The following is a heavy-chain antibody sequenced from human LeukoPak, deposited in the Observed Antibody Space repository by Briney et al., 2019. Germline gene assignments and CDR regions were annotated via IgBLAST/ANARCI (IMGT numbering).Heavy chain of an antibody. D-gene: IGHD3-3*01. CDR3: ARNFLGNYHFWSGYERGLYYFDY. V-gene: IGHV1-18*01. Sequence: ASVEVSCKGSGYTFTSYGISWARQAPGQGLEWMRWISAYNGNTNYAQKLQGRVTMTTDTSTSTAYMELRSLRSDDTAVYYCARNFLGNYHFWSGYERGLYYFDYWGQGTLVTVSS. CDR2: ISAYNGNT. CDR1: GYTFTSYG. J-gene: IGHJ4*02.